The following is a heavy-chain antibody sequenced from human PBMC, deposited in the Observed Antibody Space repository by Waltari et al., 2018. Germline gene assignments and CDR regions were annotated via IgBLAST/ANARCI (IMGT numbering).Heavy chain of an antibody. J-gene: IGHJ5*02. Sequence: QLRLQESGPGLVKPSETLSLTCTVSGGSISSSSYYWGWIRQPPGKGLECIGSIYYSGSTYDNPSLKSRVTISVDTSKNQFSLKLSSVTAADTAVYYCARGVAGTGGNWFDPWGQGTLVTVSS. CDR2: IYYSGST. D-gene: IGHD6-19*01. CDR3: ARGVAGTGGNWFDP. V-gene: IGHV4-39*07. CDR1: GGSISSSSYY.